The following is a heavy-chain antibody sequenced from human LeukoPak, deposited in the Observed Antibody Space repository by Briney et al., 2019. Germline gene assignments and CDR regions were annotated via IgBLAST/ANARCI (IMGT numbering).Heavy chain of an antibody. CDR1: GFTFSSYA. Sequence: GGSLRLSCAASGFTFSSYAMSWVRQAPGKGLEWVSAISGSGGSTYYADSVKGRFTISRDNSKNTLYLQMNSLRAEDTAVYYCAKYLSGSYPPILAFDIWGQGTMVTVSS. CDR3: AKYLSGSYPPILAFDI. D-gene: IGHD1-26*01. CDR2: ISGSGGST. V-gene: IGHV3-23*01. J-gene: IGHJ3*02.